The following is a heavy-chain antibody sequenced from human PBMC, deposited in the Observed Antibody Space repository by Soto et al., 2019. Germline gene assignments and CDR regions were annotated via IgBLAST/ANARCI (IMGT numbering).Heavy chain of an antibody. V-gene: IGHV3-23*01. Sequence: EVQLLESGGGLVQPGGSLRLSCAASGFTFSSYAMSWVRQAPGKGLEWVSAISGSGGSTYYADSVKGRFTISRDNSKNTLYLQMNSLRAEDTAVYYCAKMYRDIVVVPAAIKGYCSGGSCYSDLKDYYMDVWGKGTTVTVSS. CDR2: ISGSGGST. D-gene: IGHD2-15*01. CDR1: GFTFSSYA. J-gene: IGHJ6*03. CDR3: AKMYRDIVVVPAAIKGYCSGGSCYSDLKDYYMDV.